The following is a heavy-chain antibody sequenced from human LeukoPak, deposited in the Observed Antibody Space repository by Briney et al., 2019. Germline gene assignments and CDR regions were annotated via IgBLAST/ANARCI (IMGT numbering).Heavy chain of an antibody. Sequence: AGGSLSLSCGASGFTFSSYAMSWVRQAPGKGLEWVSAISGSGGSTYYADSVKGRFTISRDNSKNTLYLQMNSLRAEDTAVYYCAKTASNCSSTSCSRPLRRDAFDIWGQGTMVTVSS. J-gene: IGHJ3*02. CDR3: AKTASNCSSTSCSRPLRRDAFDI. CDR2: ISGSGGST. V-gene: IGHV3-23*01. D-gene: IGHD2-2*01. CDR1: GFTFSSYA.